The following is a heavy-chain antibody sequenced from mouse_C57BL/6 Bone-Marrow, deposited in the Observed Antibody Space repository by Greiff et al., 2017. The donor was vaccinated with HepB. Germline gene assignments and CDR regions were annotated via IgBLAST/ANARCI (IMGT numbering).Heavy chain of an antibody. CDR1: GYTFTSYW. J-gene: IGHJ2*01. CDR3: AKEGITTVVATNFDY. V-gene: IGHV1-52*01. Sequence: QVQLQQPGAELVRPGSSVKLSCKASGYTFTSYWMHWVKQRPIQGLEWIGNIDPSDSETHYNQKFKDKATLTVDKSSSTAYMQLSSLTSEDSAVYYCAKEGITTVVATNFDYWGQGTTLTVSS. CDR2: IDPSDSET. D-gene: IGHD1-1*01.